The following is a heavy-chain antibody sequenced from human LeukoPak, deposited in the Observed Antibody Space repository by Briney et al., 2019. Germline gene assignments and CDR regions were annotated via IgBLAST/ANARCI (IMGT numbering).Heavy chain of an antibody. CDR3: ARSYYDNSGSFGF. D-gene: IGHD3-22*01. Sequence: GGSLRLSCAASGFTFSSYAMSWVRQAPGKGLEWVANIKQDGSEKYYVDSVKGRFTISRDNAKNSVYLQMNSLRAEDTAVYYCARSYYDNSGSFGFWDQGTLVTVSP. J-gene: IGHJ4*02. CDR2: IKQDGSEK. CDR1: GFTFSSYA. V-gene: IGHV3-7*01.